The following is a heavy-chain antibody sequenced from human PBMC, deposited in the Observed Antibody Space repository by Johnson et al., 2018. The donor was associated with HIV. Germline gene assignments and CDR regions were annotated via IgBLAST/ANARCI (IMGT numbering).Heavy chain of an antibody. J-gene: IGHJ3*02. D-gene: IGHD7-27*01. V-gene: IGHV3-NL1*01. CDR1: GFTFSSYA. CDR3: ARAIGNWDAFDI. Sequence: QEQLVESGGGVVQPGRSLRLSCAASGFTFSSYAMHWVRQAPGKGLEWVAVIYSGASTYYADSVKGRFTISRDNSKNTLYLQMNSLRAEDTAVYYCARAIGNWDAFDIWGQGTMVTVSS. CDR2: IYSGAST.